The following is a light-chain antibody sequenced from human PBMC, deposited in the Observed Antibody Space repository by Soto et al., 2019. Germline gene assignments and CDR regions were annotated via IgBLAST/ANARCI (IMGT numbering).Light chain of an antibody. CDR2: AAS. V-gene: IGKV1-27*01. J-gene: IGKJ4*01. CDR3: QKYNSAPPLT. Sequence: DIQMTQSPSSLSASVGARVTITCRASQGISNYLAWYQQKPGKVPKLLIYAASTLQSGVPSRFSGSGSGTDFTLTISSLQPEDVATYYCQKYNSAPPLTFGGGTKVDNK. CDR1: QGISNY.